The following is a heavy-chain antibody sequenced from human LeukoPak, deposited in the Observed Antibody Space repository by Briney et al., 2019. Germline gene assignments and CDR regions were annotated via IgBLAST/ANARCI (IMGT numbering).Heavy chain of an antibody. J-gene: IGHJ4*02. CDR1: GFTFSSYA. CDR2: ISGSGGST. Sequence: GGSLRLSCAASGFTFSSYAMSWVRQAPGKGLEWVSAISGSGGSTYYADSVKGRFTISRDNSKNTLYLQMNSLRAEDTAVYYCAKEPLLRYFDWVGLDYWGQGTLVTVSS. CDR3: AKEPLLRYFDWVGLDY. D-gene: IGHD3-9*01. V-gene: IGHV3-23*01.